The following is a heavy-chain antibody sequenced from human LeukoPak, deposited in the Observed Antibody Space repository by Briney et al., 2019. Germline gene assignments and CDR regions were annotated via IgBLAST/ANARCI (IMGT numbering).Heavy chain of an antibody. D-gene: IGHD2-15*01. CDR2: ISSSSSYI. J-gene: IGHJ3*02. V-gene: IGHV3-21*01. Sequence: GGSLRLSCAASGFMFSSYSMNWVRQAPGKGLEWVSSISSSSSYIYYADSVKGRFTISRDNAKNSLYLQMNSLRAEDTAVYYCARDDAEVDLDPRPDFHDAFDIWGQGTMVTVSS. CDR3: ARDDAEVDLDPRPDFHDAFDI. CDR1: GFMFSSYS.